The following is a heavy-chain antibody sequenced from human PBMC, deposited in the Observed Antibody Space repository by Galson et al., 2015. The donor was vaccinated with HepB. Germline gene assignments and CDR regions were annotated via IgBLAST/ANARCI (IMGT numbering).Heavy chain of an antibody. CDR3: ARDLMVDGDGYKNVYYYYYGMDV. CDR1: GFTFSDYY. D-gene: IGHD5-24*01. J-gene: IGHJ6*02. CDR2: ISSSSYT. V-gene: IGHV3-11*06. Sequence: SLRLSCAASGFTFSDYYMSWIRQAPGKGLEWVSYISSSSYTNYADSVKGRFTISRDNAKNSLYLQMNSLRAEDTAVYYCARDLMVDGDGYKNVYYYYYGMDVWGQGTTVTVSS.